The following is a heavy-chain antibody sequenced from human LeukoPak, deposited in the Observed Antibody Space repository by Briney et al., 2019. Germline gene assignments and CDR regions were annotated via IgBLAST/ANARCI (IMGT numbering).Heavy chain of an antibody. Sequence: GGSLRLSCAASGFTVSSNYMSWVRQAPGKGLEWVSVIYSGGSTYYADSVKGRFTISRDNAKNSLYLQMNSLRAEDTAVYYCAKDRLRYSYYDFWSGYDLSGYYFDYWGQGTLVTVSS. CDR3: AKDRLRYSYYDFWSGYDLSGYYFDY. D-gene: IGHD3-3*01. CDR2: IYSGGST. V-gene: IGHV3-53*01. CDR1: GFTVSSNY. J-gene: IGHJ4*02.